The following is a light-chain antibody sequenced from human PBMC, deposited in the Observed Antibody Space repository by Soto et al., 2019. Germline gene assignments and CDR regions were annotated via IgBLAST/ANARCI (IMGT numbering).Light chain of an antibody. CDR2: DNL. CDR1: SSNIGAGYA. CDR3: QTLDSSLNVYV. Sequence: QLVLTQPPSVSGAPGQRVTISCTGSSSNIGAGYAVHWYQQLPGTAPKLLIYDNLNRPSGVPDRFSGSRSGTSASLAITGIQDEDEADYYCQTLDSSLNVYVFGPGTKVTVL. J-gene: IGLJ1*01. V-gene: IGLV1-40*01.